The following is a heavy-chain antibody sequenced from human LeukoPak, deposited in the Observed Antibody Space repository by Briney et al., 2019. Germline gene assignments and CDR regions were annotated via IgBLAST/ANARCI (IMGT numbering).Heavy chain of an antibody. Sequence: GGSLRLSCAASGFTFSSYEMNWVRQAPGKGLEWVSYISSSGSTIYYADSVKGRFTISRDNAKNSLYLQMNSLRAEDTAVYYCARGGSYGSGSYYKRTMNYYYYMDVWGKGTTVTISS. D-gene: IGHD3-10*01. CDR2: ISSSGSTI. V-gene: IGHV3-48*03. J-gene: IGHJ6*03. CDR1: GFTFSSYE. CDR3: ARGGSYGSGSYYKRTMNYYYYMDV.